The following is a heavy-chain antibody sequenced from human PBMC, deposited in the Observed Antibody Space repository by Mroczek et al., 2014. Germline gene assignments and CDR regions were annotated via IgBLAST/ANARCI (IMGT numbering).Heavy chain of an antibody. CDR1: GYTLTELS. CDR2: FDPEDGET. J-gene: IGHJ6*02. D-gene: IGHD3-10*01. CDR3: ATDLVYRAVRGAPVTNYYYYGMDV. Sequence: VQLVESGAEVKKPGASVKVSCKVSGYTLTELSMHWVRQAPGKGLEWMGGFDPEDGETIYAQKFQGRVTMTEDTSTDTAYMELSSLRSEDTAVYYCATDLVYRAVRGAPVTNYYYYGMDVWGQGTTVTVSS. V-gene: IGHV1-24*01.